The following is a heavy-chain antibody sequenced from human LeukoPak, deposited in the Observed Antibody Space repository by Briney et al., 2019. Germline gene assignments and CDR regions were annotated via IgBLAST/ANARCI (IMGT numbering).Heavy chain of an antibody. CDR2: INHSGST. CDR1: GGSFSGYY. V-gene: IGHV4-34*01. D-gene: IGHD3-3*01. CDR3: ARGRLRFLHNWFDP. Sequence: PSETLSLTCAVYGGSFSGYYWSWIRQPPGKGLEWIGEINHSGSTNYNPSLKSRVTISVDTSKNQFSLKLSSVTAADTAVYYCARGRLRFLHNWFDPWGQGTLVTVSS. J-gene: IGHJ5*02.